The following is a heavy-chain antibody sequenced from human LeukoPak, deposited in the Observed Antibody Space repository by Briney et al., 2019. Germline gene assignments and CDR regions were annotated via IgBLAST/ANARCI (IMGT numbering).Heavy chain of an antibody. CDR3: ARRRAYSYDLDY. D-gene: IGHD5-18*01. J-gene: IGHJ4*02. CDR1: GFTFSSYA. Sequence: GGSLRLSCAASGFTFSSYAMHWVRQAPGKGLEYVSAISSNGGSTYYANSVKGRFTISRDNSKNTLYLQMGSLRAEDMAVYYCARRRAYSYDLDYWGQGTLVTVSS. V-gene: IGHV3-64*01. CDR2: ISSNGGST.